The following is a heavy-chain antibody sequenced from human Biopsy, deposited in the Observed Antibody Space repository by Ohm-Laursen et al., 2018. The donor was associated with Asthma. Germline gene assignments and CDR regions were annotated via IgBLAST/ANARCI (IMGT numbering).Heavy chain of an antibody. CDR3: ARDMNRDGWYFDY. Sequence: SSLRLSYAASGFTFSTYAMHWVRQAPGKGLEWVAVISYDGSNKYYADSVKGRFTISRDNSKNTLYLQMNSLRGDDTAVYYCARDMNRDGWYFDYWGQGTLVTVSS. CDR1: GFTFSTYA. CDR2: ISYDGSNK. J-gene: IGHJ4*02. V-gene: IGHV3-30-3*01. D-gene: IGHD5-24*01.